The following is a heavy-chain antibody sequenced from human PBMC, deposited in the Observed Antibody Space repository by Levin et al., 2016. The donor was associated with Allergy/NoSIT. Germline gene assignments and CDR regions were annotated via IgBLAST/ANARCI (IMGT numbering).Heavy chain of an antibody. V-gene: IGHV4-4*02. D-gene: IGHD3-22*01. CDR2: IFHSGST. CDR3: ARVKQRFSMIVVAGNAFDI. J-gene: IGHJ3*02. Sequence: WIRQPPGKGLEWIGEIFHSGSTNYNPSLKSRVTISVDKSKNQFSLKLSSVTAADTAVYYCARVKQRFSMIVVAGNAFDIWGQGTMVTVSS.